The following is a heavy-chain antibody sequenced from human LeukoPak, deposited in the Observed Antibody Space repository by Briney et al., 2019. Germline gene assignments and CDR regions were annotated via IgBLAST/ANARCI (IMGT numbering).Heavy chain of an antibody. D-gene: IGHD3-10*01. Sequence: PGGSPRLSCAASGFTFSSYAMSWVRQAPGKGLEWVSAISGSGGSTYYADSVKGRFTISRDNSKNTLYLQMNSLRAEDTAVYYCAKGTMVRGVIITPFDYWGQGTLVTVSS. V-gene: IGHV3-23*01. J-gene: IGHJ4*02. CDR3: AKGTMVRGVIITPFDY. CDR2: ISGSGGST. CDR1: GFTFSSYA.